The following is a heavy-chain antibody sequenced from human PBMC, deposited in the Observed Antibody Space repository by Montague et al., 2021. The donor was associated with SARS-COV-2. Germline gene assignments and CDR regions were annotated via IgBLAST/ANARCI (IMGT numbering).Heavy chain of an antibody. Sequence: SETLSLACSVSGGSIISNAYYWGWIRQSPGKELEWIGNIYYSGSTYYNPSLRSRGTISLDTSKNHLSLRLSSVTATDTAVYFCARRRSGSGTIPFDYWGQGTLVTVSS. D-gene: IGHD3-3*01. V-gene: IGHV4-39*02. CDR1: GGSIISNAYY. CDR2: IYYSGST. J-gene: IGHJ4*02. CDR3: ARRRSGSGTIPFDY.